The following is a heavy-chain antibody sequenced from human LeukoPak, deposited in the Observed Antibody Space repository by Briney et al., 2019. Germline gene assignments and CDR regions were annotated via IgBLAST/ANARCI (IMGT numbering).Heavy chain of an antibody. CDR3: AKDRSRQWLDWGAFDI. J-gene: IGHJ3*02. D-gene: IGHD6-19*01. Sequence: QHGGSLRLSCEASGFTFSSHAMTWVRQAPGKGLEWVSSISGSGGSTYYADSVKGRFTISRDNSKNTLYLQMNSLRAEDTAVYYCAKDRSRQWLDWGAFDIWGQGTMVTVSS. CDR1: GFTFSSHA. CDR2: ISGSGGST. V-gene: IGHV3-23*01.